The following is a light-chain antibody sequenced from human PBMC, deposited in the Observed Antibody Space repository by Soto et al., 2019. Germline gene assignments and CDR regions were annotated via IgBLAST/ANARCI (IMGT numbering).Light chain of an antibody. V-gene: IGKV1-39*01. CDR1: QSISGY. J-gene: IGKJ5*01. CDR3: QQRYSTTRT. CDR2: AAS. Sequence: DIQMTQSPSSRSASVGDRVTITCRASQSISGYLNWYQQKPGKAPKLLIYAASSLQSGVPSRFSGSGSGTDFTLTISSLQHEDFATYYCQQRYSTTRTFGQGTRLEIK.